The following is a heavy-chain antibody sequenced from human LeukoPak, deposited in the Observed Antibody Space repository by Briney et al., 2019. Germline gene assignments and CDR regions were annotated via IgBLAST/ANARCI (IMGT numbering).Heavy chain of an antibody. D-gene: IGHD1-26*01. CDR2: INPNSGGT. Sequence: ASVKVSCKASGYTFTGYYMHWVRQAPGQGLEWMGWINPNSGGTNYAQKFQGRVTMTRDTFISTAYMELSRLRSDDTAVYYCATTTSGGDAFDIWGQGTMVTVSS. CDR3: ATTTSGGDAFDI. CDR1: GYTFTGYY. V-gene: IGHV1-2*02. J-gene: IGHJ3*02.